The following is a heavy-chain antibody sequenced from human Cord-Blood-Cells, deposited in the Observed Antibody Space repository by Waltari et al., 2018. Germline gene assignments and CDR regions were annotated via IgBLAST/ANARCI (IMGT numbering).Heavy chain of an antibody. Sequence: GHMVPSGAGVTKFGESRRIYCERSGYSFTSWLTVWVGQMPGKGLEWMGIIYPGDSDTRYSPSFQGQVTISADKSISTAYLQWSSLKASDTAMYYCARARYSGYDFDYWGQGTLVTVSS. CDR1: GYSFTSWL. CDR2: IYPGDSDT. D-gene: IGHD5-12*01. CDR3: ARARYSGYDFDY. J-gene: IGHJ4*02. V-gene: IGHV5-51*01.